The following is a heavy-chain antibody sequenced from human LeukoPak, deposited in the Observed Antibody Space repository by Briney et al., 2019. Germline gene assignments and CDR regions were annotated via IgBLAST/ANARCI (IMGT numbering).Heavy chain of an antibody. D-gene: IGHD3-9*01. CDR2: INSDGSTT. CDR3: ARENILTGYPFDY. Sequence: GGSLRLPCAASGFTFSRYWMHWVRQAPGKGLVWVSRINSDGSTTNYADSVKGRFTVSRDNAKSTLYLQMNSLRAEDTAVYYCARENILTGYPFDYWGQGTLVTVSS. V-gene: IGHV3-74*01. CDR1: GFTFSRYW. J-gene: IGHJ4*02.